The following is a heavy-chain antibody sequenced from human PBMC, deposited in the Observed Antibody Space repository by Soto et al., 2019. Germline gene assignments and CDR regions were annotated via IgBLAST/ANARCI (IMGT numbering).Heavy chain of an antibody. D-gene: IGHD2-15*01. CDR2: ISASGGST. J-gene: IGHJ4*02. Sequence: EVQLLESAGGLVQPGGSLRLSCAASGFTFSSYAMSWVRQAPGKGLEWVSIISASGGSTYYADSVKGRFTISRDNFKNTLYLQVNSLRAEDTAVYYCAKFSEGGILIYFDYWGRGTLVTVSS. CDR1: GFTFSSYA. CDR3: AKFSEGGILIYFDY. V-gene: IGHV3-23*01.